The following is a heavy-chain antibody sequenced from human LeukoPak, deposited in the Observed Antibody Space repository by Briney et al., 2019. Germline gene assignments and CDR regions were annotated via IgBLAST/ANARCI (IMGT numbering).Heavy chain of an antibody. CDR3: AKDQRGVETGSYFFDY. Sequence: PGGSLRLSCAASGFTFSSYAMIWVRQAPGKGLEWVSSINGDDDRTFYADSVKGRFSISRDNSKNTLYLEMNSLRADDTAVYYCAKDQRGVETGSYFFDYWGQGTLVTVSS. V-gene: IGHV3-23*01. D-gene: IGHD4-23*01. CDR2: INGDDDRT. CDR1: GFTFSSYA. J-gene: IGHJ4*02.